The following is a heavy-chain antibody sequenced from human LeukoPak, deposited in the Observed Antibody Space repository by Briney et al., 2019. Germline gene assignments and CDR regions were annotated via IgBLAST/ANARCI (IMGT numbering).Heavy chain of an antibody. CDR1: GFTFSSYA. J-gene: IGHJ4*02. CDR2: ISYDGSNK. Sequence: GSLRLSCAASGFTFSSYAMHWVRQAPGKGLEWVAVISYDGSNKYYADSVKGRFTISRDNSKNTLYLQMNSLRAEDTAVYYCARAPQLERTFDYWGQGTLVTVSS. CDR3: ARAPQLERTFDY. D-gene: IGHD1-1*01. V-gene: IGHV3-30*04.